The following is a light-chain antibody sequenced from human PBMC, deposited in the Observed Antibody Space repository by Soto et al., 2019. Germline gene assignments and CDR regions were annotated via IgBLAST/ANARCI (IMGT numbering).Light chain of an antibody. CDR3: QQYGSSPRT. CDR1: QSVSSSY. CDR2: GAS. V-gene: IGKV3-20*01. J-gene: IGKJ1*01. Sequence: IVLPQSPGTLSLSPGERATLSCRASQSVSSSYLAWYQQKPGQAPRLLIYGASSRATDIPDRFSGSGSGTGFTLTISRLEPEDFAVYYCQQYGSSPRTFGQGTKVEIK.